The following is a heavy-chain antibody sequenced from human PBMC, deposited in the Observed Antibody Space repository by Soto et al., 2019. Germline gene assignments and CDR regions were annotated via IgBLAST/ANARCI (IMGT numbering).Heavy chain of an antibody. CDR3: AKSTGIVVVPAATLRNYYYYGMDV. Sequence: HPGGSLRLSCAASGFTFSSYAMSWVRQAPGKGLEWVSAISGSGGSTYYADSVKGRFTISRDNSKNTLYLQMNSLRAEDTAVYYCAKSTGIVVVPAATLRNYYYYGMDVWGQGTTVTVSS. D-gene: IGHD2-2*01. J-gene: IGHJ6*02. CDR2: ISGSGGST. CDR1: GFTFSSYA. V-gene: IGHV3-23*01.